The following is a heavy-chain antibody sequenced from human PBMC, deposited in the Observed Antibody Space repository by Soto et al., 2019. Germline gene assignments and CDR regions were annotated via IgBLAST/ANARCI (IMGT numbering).Heavy chain of an antibody. D-gene: IGHD1-1*01. V-gene: IGHV1-69*02. Sequence: QVRLVQSGAEVKKPGSSVKVSCKASGGTFSSYTISWVRQAPGQGLEWMGRIIPILGIANYAQKFQGRVTITADKSTSTAYMELSSLRSEDTAVYYCARGSGPTDRTLFDYWGQGTLVTVSS. J-gene: IGHJ4*02. CDR1: GGTFSSYT. CDR2: IIPILGIA. CDR3: ARGSGPTDRTLFDY.